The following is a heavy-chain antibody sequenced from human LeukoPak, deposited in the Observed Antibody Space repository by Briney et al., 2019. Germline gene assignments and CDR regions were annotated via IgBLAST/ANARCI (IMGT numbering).Heavy chain of an antibody. D-gene: IGHD2-15*01. J-gene: IGHJ6*03. Sequence: GGSLRLSCAASGFTFSNYAMSWVRQAPGKGLEWVSYISSSGNNIYYADSVKGRFTISRDNSKNSLFLQMNTLRAEDTPVYYCARGLRYCRGGNCYSGGLGYMDVWGKGTTVTISS. CDR3: ARGLRYCRGGNCYSGGLGYMDV. V-gene: IGHV3-11*01. CDR2: ISSSGNNI. CDR1: GFTFSNYA.